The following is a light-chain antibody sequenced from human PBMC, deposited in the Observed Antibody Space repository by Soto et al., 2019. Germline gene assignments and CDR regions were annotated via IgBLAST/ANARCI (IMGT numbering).Light chain of an antibody. CDR3: QQSSNWPPWT. V-gene: IGKV3-11*01. J-gene: IGKJ1*01. CDR2: DAS. Sequence: EIVLTQSPATLSLSPGERATFSCKASQSVGTSLAWFHQKPGQAPRLLIYDASVRATGIPARFSGSGSGTDLTLTISRLQPEDIAMDYCQQSSNWPPWTFGRGTRVEI. CDR1: QSVGTS.